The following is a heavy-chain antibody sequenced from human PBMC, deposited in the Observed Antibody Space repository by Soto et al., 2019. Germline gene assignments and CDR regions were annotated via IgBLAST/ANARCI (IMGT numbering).Heavy chain of an antibody. CDR3: ARHVSNRIVVVPAAIGWFDP. CDR2: IDPSDSYT. J-gene: IGHJ5*02. V-gene: IGHV5-10-1*01. D-gene: IGHD2-2*02. CDR1: GYSFTSYW. Sequence: GESLKISCKGSGYSFTSYWISWVRQMPGKGLEWMGRIDPSDSYTNYSPSFQGHVTISADKSIRTAYLQWSSLKASDTAMYYCARHVSNRIVVVPAAIGWFDPWGQGTLVTVSS.